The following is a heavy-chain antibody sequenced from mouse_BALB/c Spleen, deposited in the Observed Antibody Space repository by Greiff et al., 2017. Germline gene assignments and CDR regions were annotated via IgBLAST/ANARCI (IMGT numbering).Heavy chain of an antibody. CDR2: IYPYNGGT. D-gene: IGHD2-14*01. J-gene: IGHJ4*01. V-gene: IGHV1S29*02. CDR1: GYTFTDYN. CDR3: ARYYRYDYYAMDY. Sequence: VQLQQSGPELVKPGASVKISCKASGYTFTDYNMHWVKQSHGNSLEWIGYIYPYNGGTGYNQKFKSKATLTVDNSSSTAYMELRSLTSEDSAVYYCARYYRYDYYAMDYWGQGTSVTVSS.